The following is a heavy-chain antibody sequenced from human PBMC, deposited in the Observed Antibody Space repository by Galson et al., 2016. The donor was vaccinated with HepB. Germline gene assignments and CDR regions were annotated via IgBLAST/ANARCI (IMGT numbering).Heavy chain of an antibody. V-gene: IGHV1-69*06. CDR1: GGSFSNCT. D-gene: IGHD3-10*01. J-gene: IGHJ6*03. CDR3: ARVLPYMLRGVTTVYHYYMDV. CDR2: VISILGTP. Sequence: SVKVSCKASGGSFSNCTISWVRQAPGQGLEWMGGVISILGTPTYAEKFQDRVTITADKSTSTAYIELSSLRSEDTAVYYCARVLPYMLRGVTTVYHYYMDVWGTGTTVTVSS.